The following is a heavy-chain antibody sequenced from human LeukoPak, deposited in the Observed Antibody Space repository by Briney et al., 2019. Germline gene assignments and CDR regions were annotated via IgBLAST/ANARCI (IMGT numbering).Heavy chain of an antibody. CDR3: ARFGFEYDIGSGIHFYYMDV. J-gene: IGHJ6*03. CDR1: GGSFSGYY. Sequence: SETLSLTCGVSGGSFSGYYWSWIRQSPGKGLEWIGEINHSRNWKSNPSLENRLTMSVDTSKKHISLNLTSVTAADTAVYYCARFGFEYDIGSGIHFYYMDVWGTGTTVTVSS. V-gene: IGHV4-34*01. D-gene: IGHD3-10*01. CDR2: INHSRNW.